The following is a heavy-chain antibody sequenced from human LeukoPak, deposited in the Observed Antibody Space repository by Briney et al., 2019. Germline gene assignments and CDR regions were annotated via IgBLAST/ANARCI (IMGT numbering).Heavy chain of an antibody. V-gene: IGHV4-59*01. J-gene: IGHJ6*03. CDR1: GASISSYY. CDR3: ARDFPYDFWSGPSYYMDV. D-gene: IGHD3-3*01. CDR2: IYYIGST. Sequence: SETLSLTCTVSGASISSYYWSWIRQPPGKRLKWIGYIYYIGSTNYNPSLKSRVTISVDTSKNQLSLSLSSVTAADTAMYYCARDFPYDFWSGPSYYMDVWGKGTTVTVSS.